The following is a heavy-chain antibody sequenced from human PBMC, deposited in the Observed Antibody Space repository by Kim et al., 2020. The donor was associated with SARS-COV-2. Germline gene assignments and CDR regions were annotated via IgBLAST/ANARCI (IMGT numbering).Heavy chain of an antibody. J-gene: IGHJ4*01. CDR2: ISGSGAET. Sequence: GGSLRLSCAVSGFTFSTYGMTWVRQAPGKGLEWVSSISGSGAETSYGDSVKGRFTISRDNSRNTVYLHMNSLRAEDTAVYYFAKGGVRGVIIADLDYWG. CDR3: AKGGVRGVIIADLDY. V-gene: IGHV3-23*01. D-gene: IGHD3-10*01. CDR1: GFTFSTYG.